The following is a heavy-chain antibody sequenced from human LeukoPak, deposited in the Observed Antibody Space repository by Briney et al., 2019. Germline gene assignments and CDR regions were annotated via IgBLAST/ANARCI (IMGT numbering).Heavy chain of an antibody. V-gene: IGHV1-69*05. D-gene: IGHD2-15*01. CDR3: VGTGYCSGGSCYSSDFDY. CDR2: IIPIFGTA. Sequence: SVKVSCKASGGTFSSYAISWVRQAPGQGLEWMGGIIPIFGTANYAQKFQGRVTITTDESTITAYMELSSLRSEDTAVYYCVGTGYCSGGSCYSSDFDYWGQGTLVTVSS. J-gene: IGHJ4*02. CDR1: GGTFSSYA.